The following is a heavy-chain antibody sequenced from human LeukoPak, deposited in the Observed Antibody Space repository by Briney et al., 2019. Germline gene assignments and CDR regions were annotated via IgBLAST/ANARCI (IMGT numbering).Heavy chain of an antibody. V-gene: IGHV3-23*01. Sequence: KAGGSLRLSCAASGFTFSSYAMSWVRKAPGKGLDWVSAISGSGGSTYYADSVKGRFTISRDNSKNTLYLQMSSLRAEDTAVYYCAKMVNYDSSGVDYWGQGTLVTVSS. J-gene: IGHJ4*02. CDR3: AKMVNYDSSGVDY. CDR1: GFTFSSYA. D-gene: IGHD3-22*01. CDR2: ISGSGGST.